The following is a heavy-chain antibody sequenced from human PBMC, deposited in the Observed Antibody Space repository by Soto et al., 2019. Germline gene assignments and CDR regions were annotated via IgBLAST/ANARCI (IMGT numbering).Heavy chain of an antibody. CDR1: GDSVSSNSAA. J-gene: IGHJ6*02. D-gene: IGHD6-13*01. CDR3: ARGGGQQLVQAEGDGMDV. Sequence: SQTLSLTCAISGDSVSSNSAAWNWIRQSPSRGLEWLGRTCYRSKWYNDYAVSVKSRITINPDTSKNQFSLQLNSVTPEDTAVYYCARGGGQQLVQAEGDGMDVWGQGTTVTVSS. V-gene: IGHV6-1*01. CDR2: TCYRSKWYN.